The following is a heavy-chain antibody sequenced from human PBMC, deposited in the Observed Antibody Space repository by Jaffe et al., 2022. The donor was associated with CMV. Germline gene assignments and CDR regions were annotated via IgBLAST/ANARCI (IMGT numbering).Heavy chain of an antibody. V-gene: IGHV3-73*01. CDR2: IRSKANSYAT. J-gene: IGHJ4*02. CDR3: TFAFISWYFDY. CDR1: GFTFSGSA. D-gene: IGHD6-13*01. Sequence: EVQLVESGGGLVQPGGSLKLSCAASGFTFSGSAMHWVRQASGKGLEWVGRIRSKANSYATAYAASVKGRFTISRDDSKNTAYLQMNSLKTEDTAVYYCTFAFISWYFDYWGQGTLVTVSS.